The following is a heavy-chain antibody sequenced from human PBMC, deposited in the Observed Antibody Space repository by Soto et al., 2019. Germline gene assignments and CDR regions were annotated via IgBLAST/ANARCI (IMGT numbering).Heavy chain of an antibody. J-gene: IGHJ6*02. CDR3: LQEHTPYYYDSSDYVYYYYYGMDV. V-gene: IGHV3-15*01. Sequence: GGSLRLSCAASGFTFSNAWMSWVRQAPGKGLEWVGRIKSKTDGGTTDYAAPVKGRFTISRDDSKNTLYLQMNSLKTEDTAVYYCLQEHTPYYYDSSDYVYYYYYGMDVWGQGTTVTVSS. CDR1: GFTFSNAW. CDR2: IKSKTDGGTT. D-gene: IGHD3-22*01.